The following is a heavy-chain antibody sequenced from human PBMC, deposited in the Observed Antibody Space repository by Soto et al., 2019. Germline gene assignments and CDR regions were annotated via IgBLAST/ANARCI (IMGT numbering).Heavy chain of an antibody. CDR3: AREGGGRRYDY. CDR2: IYSGGST. V-gene: IGHV3-66*01. CDR1: GFTVSSNY. Sequence: EVQLVESGGGLVQPGGSLRLSCAASGFTVSSNYMSWVRQAPGKGLEWVSVIYSGGSTYYADSVKGRFTISRDNSKNTLNFEMNSLGAEGTGVYYCAREGGGRRYDYWGQGTLVTVSS. D-gene: IGHD1-26*01. J-gene: IGHJ4*02.